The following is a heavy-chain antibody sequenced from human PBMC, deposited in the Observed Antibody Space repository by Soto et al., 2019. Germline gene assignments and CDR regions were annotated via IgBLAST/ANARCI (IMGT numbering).Heavy chain of an antibody. CDR1: GYTFSNYD. J-gene: IGHJ4*02. V-gene: IGHV1-8*01. CDR3: AKVSRKGSAIDFEY. Sequence: QVQLVQSGAELKKPGASVKVSCKASGYTFSNYDMNWVRQATGQGTEWIGWVNPNNGDTGYAQKFQGRVTLTTDIPTTTAYMELTSLRSEDTAIYYCAKVSRKGSAIDFEYWGQGNLITVSS. D-gene: IGHD3-10*01. CDR2: VNPNNGDT.